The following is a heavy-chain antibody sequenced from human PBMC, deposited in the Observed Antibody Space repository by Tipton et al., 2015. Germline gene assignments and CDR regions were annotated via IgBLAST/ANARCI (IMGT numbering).Heavy chain of an antibody. D-gene: IGHD6-6*01. CDR2: IRSKAKGYAT. Sequence: SLRLSCAASGFTFSDSPMHWVRQASGRGLEWVGRIRSKAKGYATAYAASAKGRFTVSRDDSKNTAYLQMNSLKTEDTAVYYCSGDSSSSVDYFDSWGQGTLVTVSS. CDR1: GFTFSDSP. CDR3: SGDSSSSVDYFDS. J-gene: IGHJ4*02. V-gene: IGHV3-73*01.